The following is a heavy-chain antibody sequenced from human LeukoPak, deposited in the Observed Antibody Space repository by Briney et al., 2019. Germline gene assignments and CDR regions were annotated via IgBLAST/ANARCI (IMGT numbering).Heavy chain of an antibody. J-gene: IGHJ2*01. V-gene: IGHV4-34*01. CDR2: INHSGST. D-gene: IGHD4-17*01. Sequence: PSETLSLACAVYGGSFSGYYWSWIRQPPGKELEWIGEINHSGSTNYNPSLKSRVTISVDTSKNQFSLKLSSVTAADTAVYYCARGDYGDYTPFDLWGRGTLVTVSS. CDR1: GGSFSGYY. CDR3: ARGDYGDYTPFDL.